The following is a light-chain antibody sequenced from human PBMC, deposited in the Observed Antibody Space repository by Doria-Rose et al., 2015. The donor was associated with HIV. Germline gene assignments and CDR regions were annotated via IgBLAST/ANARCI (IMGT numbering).Light chain of an antibody. V-gene: IGKV3-20*01. CDR3: HQYGTSWT. Sequence: EIVMTQSPGTLSLSPGERATPSCRASQSFSSTYLAWYQQKPGQAPNLLIYDGSTRATGIPDRFSASGSGTDFTLTINRLGPEDFALYYCHQYGTSWTFGQGTKVEI. J-gene: IGKJ1*01. CDR1: QSFSSTY. CDR2: DGS.